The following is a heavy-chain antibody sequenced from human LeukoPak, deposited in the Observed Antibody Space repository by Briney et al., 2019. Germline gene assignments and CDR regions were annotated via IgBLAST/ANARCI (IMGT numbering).Heavy chain of an antibody. CDR3: ARGGEPNAYYYYYMDV. Sequence: PSETLSLTCTDSGGSISSSSYYWGWIRQPPGKGLEWIGSIYYSGSTYYNPSLKSRVTMSVDTSKNQFSLKLSSVTAADTAVYYCARGGEPNAYYYYYMDVWGKGTTVTISS. D-gene: IGHD3-16*01. J-gene: IGHJ6*03. CDR1: GGSISSSSYY. V-gene: IGHV4-39*07. CDR2: IYYSGST.